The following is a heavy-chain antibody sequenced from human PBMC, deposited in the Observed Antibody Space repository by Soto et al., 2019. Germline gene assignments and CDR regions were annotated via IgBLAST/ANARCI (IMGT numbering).Heavy chain of an antibody. Sequence: QVQLVQSGAEVKKPGSSVKVSCKASGGTFSSYAISWVRQAPGQGLEWMGGIIPIFGTANYAQKFQGRVTITADESTSTADVEMRGLRAQDTAVSYWGRGGDKEGGSYRNDYWGQGTLVTVSS. CDR2: IIPIFGTA. J-gene: IGHJ4*02. CDR1: GGTFSSYA. V-gene: IGHV1-69*01. D-gene: IGHD1-26*01. CDR3: GRGGDKEGGSYRNDY.